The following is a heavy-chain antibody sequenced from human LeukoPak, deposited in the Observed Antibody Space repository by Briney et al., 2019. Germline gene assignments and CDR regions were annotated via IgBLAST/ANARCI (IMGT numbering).Heavy chain of an antibody. CDR1: GGSISSSSYY. J-gene: IGHJ6*03. CDR2: TYYSGST. Sequence: SETLSLTCTVSGGSISSSSYYWGWIRQPPGKGLEWIGSTYYSGSTYYNPSLKSRVTISVDTSKNQFSLKLSSVTAADTAVYYCARHGGEGSWYVGYYYYMDVWGKGTTVTVSS. D-gene: IGHD6-13*01. CDR3: ARHGGEGSWYVGYYYYMDV. V-gene: IGHV4-39*01.